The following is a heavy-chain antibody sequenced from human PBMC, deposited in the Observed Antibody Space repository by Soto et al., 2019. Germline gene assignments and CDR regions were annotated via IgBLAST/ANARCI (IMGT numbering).Heavy chain of an antibody. V-gene: IGHV3-33*01. J-gene: IGHJ4*02. CDR1: GFTFSSYG. Sequence: GGSLRLSCAASGFTFSSYGMHWVRQAPGKGLEWVAVIWYDGSNKYYADSVKGRFTISRDNSKNTLYLRMNSLRAEDTAVYYCARDRVQYCSGGSCSQSLDYWGQGTLVTVSS. CDR3: ARDRVQYCSGGSCSQSLDY. D-gene: IGHD2-15*01. CDR2: IWYDGSNK.